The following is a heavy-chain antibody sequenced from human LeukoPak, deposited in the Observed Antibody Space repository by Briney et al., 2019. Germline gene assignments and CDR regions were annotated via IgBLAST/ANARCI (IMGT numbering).Heavy chain of an antibody. J-gene: IGHJ4*02. CDR2: IYYSGST. V-gene: IGHV4-31*03. D-gene: IGHD6-13*01. CDR3: ASRYSSSWYERDY. Sequence: SETLSLTCTVSGGSISSGGYYWSWIRQHPGKGLEWIGYIYYSGSTYYNPSLKSRVTISVDTSKNQFPLKLSSVTAADTAVYYCASRYSSSWYERDYWGQGTLVTVPS. CDR1: GGSISSGGYY.